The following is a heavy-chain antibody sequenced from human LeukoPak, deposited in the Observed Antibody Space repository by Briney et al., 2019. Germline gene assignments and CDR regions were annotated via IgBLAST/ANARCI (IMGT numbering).Heavy chain of an antibody. CDR2: ISSCGSYI. CDR3: ARGLYPDYYVSSGSSPPEH. J-gene: IGHJ1*01. Sequence: GGSLRLSCAASGFTFSSYSMNWVRQAPGKGLEWVSSISSCGSYIYYADSMQGRFTISRDNSKNSLFLQMNSLRAEDTAVYYCARGLYPDYYVSSGSSPPEHWGQGTLVTVSS. D-gene: IGHD3-22*01. V-gene: IGHV3-21*01. CDR1: GFTFSSYS.